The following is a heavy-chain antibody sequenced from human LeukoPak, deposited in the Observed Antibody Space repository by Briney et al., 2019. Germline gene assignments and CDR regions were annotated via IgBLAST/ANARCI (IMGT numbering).Heavy chain of an antibody. CDR3: ARDGYGDYVGAFDI. CDR2: INPNSGGT. J-gene: IGHJ3*02. CDR1: GYTFTGYY. D-gene: IGHD4-17*01. V-gene: IGHV1-2*06. Sequence: ASVKVSCKASGYTFTGYYMHWVRQAPGQGLEWMGRINPNSGGTNYAQKFQGRVTMTRDTSISTAYIELSRLRSDDTAVYYCARDGYGDYVGAFDIWGQGTMVTVSS.